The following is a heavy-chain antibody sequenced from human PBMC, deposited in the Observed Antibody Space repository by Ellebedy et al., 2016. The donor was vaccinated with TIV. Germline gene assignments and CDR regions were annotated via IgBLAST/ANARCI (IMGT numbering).Heavy chain of an antibody. CDR2: IRSDGSNK. V-gene: IGHV3-30*02. J-gene: IGHJ6*02. D-gene: IGHD3-16*01. Sequence: PGGSLRLSCAASGFTSSGMHWVRQAPGKGLEWVAFIRSDGSNKYYAYSVKGRFTISRDYSKNNLDLQMNSLRVEDTALYYFVKGAYPVPTVMAVWGQGTMVIVSS. CDR3: VKGAYPVPTVMAV. CDR1: GFTSSG.